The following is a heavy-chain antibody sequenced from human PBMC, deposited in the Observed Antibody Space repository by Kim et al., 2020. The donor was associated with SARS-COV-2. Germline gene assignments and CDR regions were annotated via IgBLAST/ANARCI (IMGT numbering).Heavy chain of an antibody. Sequence: GGSLRLSCAASGFTFSDFAIHWVRQAPGKGLEWVALISYHGSNKFYADSVKGRFSISRDNSKNTLYLQMNSLRAEDTAVYYCARGPEYFFDFWCQGTLVTVSS. CDR1: GFTFSDFA. CDR2: ISYHGSNK. J-gene: IGHJ4*02. V-gene: IGHV3-30*04. CDR3: ARGPEYFFDF.